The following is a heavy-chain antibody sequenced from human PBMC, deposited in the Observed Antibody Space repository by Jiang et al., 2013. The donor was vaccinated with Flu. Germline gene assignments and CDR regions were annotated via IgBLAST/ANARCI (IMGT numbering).Heavy chain of an antibody. CDR2: SITVGAP. CDR3: ARQAGDRTYHYYYYYMDV. D-gene: IGHD7-27*01. CDR1: GGSISSYY. Sequence: GLVKPSETLSLTCTVSGGSISSYYWSWIRQPQGRDWSGLDISITVGAPTTTPPLKSRVTISVDTSKNQFSLNLSSVTAADTAVYYCARQAGDRTYHYYYYYMDVWGKGTTVTVSS. J-gene: IGHJ6*03. V-gene: IGHV4-59*01.